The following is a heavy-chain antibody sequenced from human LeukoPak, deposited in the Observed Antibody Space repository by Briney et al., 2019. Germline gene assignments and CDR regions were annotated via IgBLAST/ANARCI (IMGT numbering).Heavy chain of an antibody. Sequence: WGSLRLTCAATGFTFSVFGMHLVRQAPGKGLEWVAFIQYDGSNKYYADSVKGRFTISRDNSQNTLYLQMNSLRAEDTAVYYCARVGSLVGATDYWGQGTLVTVSS. CDR1: GFTFSVFG. V-gene: IGHV3-30*02. D-gene: IGHD1-26*01. J-gene: IGHJ4*02. CDR2: IQYDGSNK. CDR3: ARVGSLVGATDY.